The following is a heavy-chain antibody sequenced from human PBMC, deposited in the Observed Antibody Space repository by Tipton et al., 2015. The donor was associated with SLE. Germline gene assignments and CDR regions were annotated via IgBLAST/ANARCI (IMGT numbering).Heavy chain of an antibody. D-gene: IGHD1-26*01. CDR1: GGSISSGSYY. J-gene: IGHJ4*02. CDR3: ASNSGSHGGFDY. CDR2: IYTSGST. V-gene: IGHV4-61*09. Sequence: TLSLTCTVSGGSISSGSYYWSWIRQPAGKGLEWIGHIYTSGSTNSNPSLKSRVTISVDTSKNQFSLKLSSVTAADTAVYYCASNSGSHGGFDYWGQGTLVTVSS.